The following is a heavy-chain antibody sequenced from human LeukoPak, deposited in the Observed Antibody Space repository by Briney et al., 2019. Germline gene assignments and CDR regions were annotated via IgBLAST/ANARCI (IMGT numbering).Heavy chain of an antibody. CDR1: GFAFSRYA. Sequence: QSGGSLRLSCAASGFAFSRYAMTWVRQAPGKGLEWVSVIGGNGRDTFYADSVTGRFAISRDNSKDTLYLHMNSLKAEDTAVYYCAKDRPSPFCSGSSCSGENWFDPWGQGTLVTVSS. V-gene: IGHV3-23*01. CDR3: AKDRPSPFCSGSSCSGENWFDP. J-gene: IGHJ5*02. D-gene: IGHD1-26*01. CDR2: IGGNGRDT.